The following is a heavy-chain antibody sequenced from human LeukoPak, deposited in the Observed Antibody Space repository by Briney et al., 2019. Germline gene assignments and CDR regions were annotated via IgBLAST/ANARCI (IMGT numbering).Heavy chain of an antibody. J-gene: IGHJ6*02. CDR3: ARRSHCDVGSCPPV. D-gene: IGHD1-26*01. CDR1: GDSISSTYYY. V-gene: IGHV4-39*01. CDR2: IYYGGET. Sequence: SETLSLTCTVSGDSISSTYYYWVWIRQPPGKGLEWIGSIYYGGETYYNPSLRSRVTISSDTSKNQFSLSLNSVTATDTAVYYCARRSHCDVGSCPPVWGQGTTVTVSS.